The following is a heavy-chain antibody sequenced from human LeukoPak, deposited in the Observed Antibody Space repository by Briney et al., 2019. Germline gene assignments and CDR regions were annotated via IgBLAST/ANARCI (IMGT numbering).Heavy chain of an antibody. J-gene: IGHJ4*02. CDR2: ISSSGSTI. CDR1: GFTFSSYE. Sequence: GGSLRLSCAASGFTFSSYEMNWVRQAPGKGLEWVSYISSSGSTIYYADSVKGRFTISRDNAKNSPYLQMNSLRAEDTAVYYCAREGKYYYDSSADYWGQGTLVTVSS. D-gene: IGHD3-22*01. CDR3: AREGKYYYDSSADY. V-gene: IGHV3-48*03.